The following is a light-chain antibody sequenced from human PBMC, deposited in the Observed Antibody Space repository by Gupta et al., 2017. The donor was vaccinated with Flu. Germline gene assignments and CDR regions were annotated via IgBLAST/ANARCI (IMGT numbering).Light chain of an antibody. Sequence: VTISCTGSSSTIGAGIDVHWYQVRPGTAPNLLIYGKDSRPSGVPDRFSGSKSGTSASLAITGLQVEDEAEYFCQSFDSSGGGCVFATGTKFTVV. V-gene: IGLV1-40*01. J-gene: IGLJ1*01. CDR1: SSTIGAGID. CDR3: QSFDSSGGGCV. CDR2: GKD.